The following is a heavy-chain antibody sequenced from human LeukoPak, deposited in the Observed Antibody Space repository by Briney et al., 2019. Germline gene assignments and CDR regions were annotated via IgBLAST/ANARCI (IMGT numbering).Heavy chain of an antibody. CDR1: GGSISSYY. Sequence: PSETLSLTCTVAGGSISSYYWSWIRQPPGKGLEWIGYIYYSGSTNYNPSLKSRVTISVDTSKNQFSLKLSSVTAADTAVYYCARGYAAAGKWFDYWGQGTLVTVSS. CDR3: ARGYAAAGKWFDY. V-gene: IGHV4-59*01. CDR2: IYYSGST. D-gene: IGHD6-13*01. J-gene: IGHJ5*01.